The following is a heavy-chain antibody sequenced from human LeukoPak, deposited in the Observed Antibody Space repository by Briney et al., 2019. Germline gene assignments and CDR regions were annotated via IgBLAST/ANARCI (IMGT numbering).Heavy chain of an antibody. CDR1: GFTFSNAW. J-gene: IGHJ4*02. CDR2: IKSKTDGGTT. V-gene: IGHV3-15*01. CDR3: TTDSIFDLDYFWVVYFDY. D-gene: IGHD3-16*01. Sequence: PGGSLRLSCAASGFTFSNAWMSWVRQAPGKGLEWVCRIKSKTDGGTTDYAAVVKGRFTISRDDSKNTLYLQMNSLKTEDTAVYYCTTDSIFDLDYFWVVYFDYWGQGTLVTVSS.